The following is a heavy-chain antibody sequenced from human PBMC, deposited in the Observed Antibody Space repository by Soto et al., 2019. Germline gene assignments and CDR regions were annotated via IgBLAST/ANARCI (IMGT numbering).Heavy chain of an antibody. Sequence: SETLSLTCTVSGGSISSCSYYCGWNRQPPGQGLEGFGCIYYSGSTYYNPSLKSRVTISVDTSKNQFSLKLSSVTAADTAVYYCARGAREYYDYIWGSYSTHWDAFGIWGQGTMGT. CDR2: IYYSGST. V-gene: IGHV4-39*07. CDR1: GGSISSCSYY. D-gene: IGHD3-16*01. J-gene: IGHJ3*02. CDR3: ARGAREYYDYIWGSYSTHWDAFGI.